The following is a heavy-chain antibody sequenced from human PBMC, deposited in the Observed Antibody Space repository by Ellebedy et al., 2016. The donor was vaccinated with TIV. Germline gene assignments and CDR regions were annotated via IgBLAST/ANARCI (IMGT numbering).Heavy chain of an antibody. V-gene: IGHV3-74*01. Sequence: GESLKISCASSGFTFSNYWIHWVRQAPGKGLVCLSRSNLDGSSANYADSVKGRFSISRDNSKNTLYVQMNSLSAEDTAVYYCARGGRDQWLIDYWGQGTMVNVSS. CDR2: SNLDGSSA. J-gene: IGHJ4*02. CDR1: GFTFSNYW. D-gene: IGHD6-19*01. CDR3: ARGGRDQWLIDY.